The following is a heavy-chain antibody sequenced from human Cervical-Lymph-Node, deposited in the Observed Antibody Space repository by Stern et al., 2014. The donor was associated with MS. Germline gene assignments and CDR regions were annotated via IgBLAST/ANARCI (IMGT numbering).Heavy chain of an antibody. CDR1: GFTFDDYA. CDR3: AKGPDIAAQIDY. CDR2: ISWNSGGL. Sequence: EVQLVESGGGLVQPGRSLRLSCAASGFTFDDYAMHWVRRAPGKGLEWVSGISWNSGGLVYADSVKGLFTISRDNAKNSLYLQMNSLRAEDTALYYCAKGPDIAAQIDYWGQGTLVTVSS. V-gene: IGHV3-9*01. J-gene: IGHJ4*02. D-gene: IGHD6-13*01.